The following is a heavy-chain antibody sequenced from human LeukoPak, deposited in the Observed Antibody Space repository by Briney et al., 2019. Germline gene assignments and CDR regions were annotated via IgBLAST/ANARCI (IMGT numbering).Heavy chain of an antibody. CDR3: AGGGGWY. Sequence: GGSLRLSCAASGFTFDDYAMHWVRHAPGKGLEWVSLISGDGGSTYYADSVKGRFTISRDNSKNSLYLQMSSLRTEDTALYYCAGGGGWYWGQGTLVTVSS. D-gene: IGHD1-26*01. V-gene: IGHV3-43*02. CDR2: ISGDGGST. CDR1: GFTFDDYA. J-gene: IGHJ4*02.